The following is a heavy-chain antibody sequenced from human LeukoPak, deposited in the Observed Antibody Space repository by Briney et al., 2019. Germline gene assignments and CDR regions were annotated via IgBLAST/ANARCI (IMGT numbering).Heavy chain of an antibody. CDR3: ARHVRPLRLGELSSPYYFDY. D-gene: IGHD3-16*02. CDR2: IYTSGST. J-gene: IGHJ4*02. CDR1: GGSISSYY. Sequence: SETLSLTCTVSGGSISSYYWSWIRQPAGKGLEWIGRIYTSGSTNYSPSLKSRVTISVDTSKNQFSLKLSSVTAADTAVYYCARHVRPLRLGELSSPYYFDYWGQGTLVTVSS. V-gene: IGHV4-4*07.